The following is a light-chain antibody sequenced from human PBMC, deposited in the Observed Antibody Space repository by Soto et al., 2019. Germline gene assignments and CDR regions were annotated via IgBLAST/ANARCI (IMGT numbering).Light chain of an antibody. Sequence: DIQMTQSPSSLSASVGDEVTITCRASQTIMTYLNWYQLKPGKPPRLLIYAASSLQSGVPSRFSGSGSGTDFTLTISSLQPEDIATYYCQQYDNLLLTFGGGTRLEIK. CDR3: QQYDNLLLT. CDR1: QTIMTY. J-gene: IGKJ5*01. V-gene: IGKV1-39*01. CDR2: AAS.